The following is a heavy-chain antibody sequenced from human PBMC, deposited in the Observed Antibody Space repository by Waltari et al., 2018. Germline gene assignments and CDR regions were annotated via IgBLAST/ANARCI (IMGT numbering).Heavy chain of an antibody. Sequence: EVQLVESGGGLVQPGGSLRLSCVASGFTFNTFWMSWVRQAPGKGLEWGTDIKQDGRDTYYADSVKGRFTVSRDNAKNSLYLQMNSLRVEDTAVYYCARDWEGDRPNFDYWGQGTLVTVSS. CDR3: ARDWEGDRPNFDY. V-gene: IGHV3-7*04. J-gene: IGHJ4*02. CDR1: GFTFNTFW. CDR2: IKQDGRDT. D-gene: IGHD1-26*01.